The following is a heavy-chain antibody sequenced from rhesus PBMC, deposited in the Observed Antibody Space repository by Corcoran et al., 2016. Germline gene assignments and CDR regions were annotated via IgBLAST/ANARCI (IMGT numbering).Heavy chain of an antibody. Sequence: QVQLQESGPGLVQPSETLPLTCAVSGASIISTYWSWIRQAPGKGLEWIGRIYGRGRSNDYNPSLKSRVTMSIDTSKNQFSLKRNSVTAADTAVYYCVGGTISSYWYFDLWGPGTPITISS. J-gene: IGHJ2*01. V-gene: IGHV4S2*01. D-gene: IGHD2-15*01. CDR3: VGGTISSYWYFDL. CDR2: IYGRGRSN. CDR1: GASIISTY.